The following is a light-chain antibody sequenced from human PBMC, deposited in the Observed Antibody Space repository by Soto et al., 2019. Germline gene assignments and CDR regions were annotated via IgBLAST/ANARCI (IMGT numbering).Light chain of an antibody. Sequence: DIVMTQSPLSLPVTPGEPASISCRSSQSLLHSNGYNYLDWYLQKPGQSPQLLIYLGSNRASGVPDRFSGRGSGTDFTLKISRVEAEDVGVYYWMQALQTPPTFGHGTRLEIK. CDR3: MQALQTPPT. CDR1: QSLLHSNGYNY. J-gene: IGKJ5*01. CDR2: LGS. V-gene: IGKV2-28*01.